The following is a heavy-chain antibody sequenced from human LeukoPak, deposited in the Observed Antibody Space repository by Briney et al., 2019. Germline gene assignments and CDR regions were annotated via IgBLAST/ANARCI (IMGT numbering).Heavy chain of an antibody. CDR2: ITPDGSAT. D-gene: IGHD3-10*01. J-gene: IGHJ4*02. Sequence: GGSLRLSCVASGFTFSGHWMHWVRQVPGKGLVAVSRITPDGSATTYADSVKGRFTTSRDNAKNTLYLEMNSLTAEDMALYYCTRSGYYNGYDYWGQGTLVTVSS. CDR3: TRSGYYNGYDY. V-gene: IGHV3-74*03. CDR1: GFTFSGHW.